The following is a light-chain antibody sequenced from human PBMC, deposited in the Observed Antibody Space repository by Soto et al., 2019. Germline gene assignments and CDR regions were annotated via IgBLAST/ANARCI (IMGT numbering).Light chain of an antibody. CDR3: QQYNRFMWT. V-gene: IGKV1-5*01. CDR1: QSISSW. CDR2: DAS. J-gene: IGKJ1*01. Sequence: DMNMTPSPSTLSASVGDRVAITLVASQSISSWLAWYQQKPGKAPKLLIYDASSLESGVPSRFSGRGSGTEFTLTISSLQPDDFATYYCQQYNRFMWTFGQGTKVDIK.